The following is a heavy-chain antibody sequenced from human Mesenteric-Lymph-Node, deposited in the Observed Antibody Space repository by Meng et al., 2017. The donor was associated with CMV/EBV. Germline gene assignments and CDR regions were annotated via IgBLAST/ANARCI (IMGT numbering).Heavy chain of an antibody. D-gene: IGHD4-23*01. CDR1: GFALSTTGVG. J-gene: IGHJ5*02. V-gene: IGHV2-5*02. CDR3: VYRRPAGGLSDP. Sequence: CTVSGFALSTTGVGVGWIRQPPGKALECLALIYWDDDKRYSPSLRNRLTITKDTSRNQLVLTMPNMEPVDTATYYCVYRRPAGGLSDPWGQGTLVTVSS. CDR2: IYWDDDK.